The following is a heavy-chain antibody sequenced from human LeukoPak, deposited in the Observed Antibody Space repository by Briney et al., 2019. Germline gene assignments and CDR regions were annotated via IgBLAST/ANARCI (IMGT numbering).Heavy chain of an antibody. Sequence: TLSLTCTVSGGSISSGGYYWIWIRQHPGKGLEWIGYIYYSGSTYYNPSLKSRVTISVDTSKNQFSLKLSSVTAADTAVYYCAGLGYCSSTSCWNYYYYYGMDVWGQGTTVTVSS. D-gene: IGHD2-2*01. CDR3: AGLGYCSSTSCWNYYYYYGMDV. CDR1: GGSISSGGYY. CDR2: IYYSGST. J-gene: IGHJ6*02. V-gene: IGHV4-31*03.